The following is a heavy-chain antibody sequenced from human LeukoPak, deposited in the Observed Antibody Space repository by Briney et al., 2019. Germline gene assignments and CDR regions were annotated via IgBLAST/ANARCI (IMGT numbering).Heavy chain of an antibody. CDR2: IYHSGST. J-gene: IGHJ4*02. Sequence: SQTLSLTCAVSGGSISSGGYSWSWSRQPPGKGLEWIGYIYHSGSTYYNPSLKSRVTISVDRSKNQFSLKLSSVTAADTAVYYCARGQEGLVDYWGQGTLVTVSS. CDR3: ARGQEGLVDY. D-gene: IGHD3/OR15-3a*01. V-gene: IGHV4-30-2*01. CDR1: GGSISSGGYS.